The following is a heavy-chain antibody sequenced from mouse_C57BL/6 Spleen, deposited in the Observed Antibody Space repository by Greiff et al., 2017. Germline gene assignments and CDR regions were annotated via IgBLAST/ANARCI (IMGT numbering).Heavy chain of an antibody. CDR1: GYSITSGYY. CDR2: ISYDGSN. V-gene: IGHV3-6*01. CDR3: AREGTLGWFAY. J-gene: IGHJ3*01. Sequence: EVKLQESGPGLVKPSQSLSLTCSVTGYSITSGYYWNWIRQFPGNKLEWMGYISYDGSNNYNPSLKNRSSITRDTAKNQFFLKLNSVTTEDTATYYCAREGTLGWFAYWGQGTLVTVSA.